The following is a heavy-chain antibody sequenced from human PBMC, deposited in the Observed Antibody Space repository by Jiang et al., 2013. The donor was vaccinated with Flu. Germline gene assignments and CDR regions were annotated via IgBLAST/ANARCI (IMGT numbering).Heavy chain of an antibody. CDR2: IDWDDDK. V-gene: IGHV2-70*01. Sequence: KPTQTLTLTCDFSGFSLSDTGMCVSWIRQPPGKALEWLALIDWDDDKRYSASLRTRLTISKDTSKNQVVLTMTNVDPVDTASYFCARSWRWGYYVHHAFDFWGPGTRVTVSS. J-gene: IGHJ3*01. CDR3: ARSWRWGYYVHHAFDF. D-gene: IGHD3-10*02. CDR1: GFSLSDTGMC.